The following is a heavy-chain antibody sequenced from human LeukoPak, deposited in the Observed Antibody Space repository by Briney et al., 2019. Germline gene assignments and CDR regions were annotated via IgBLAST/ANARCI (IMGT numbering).Heavy chain of an antibody. V-gene: IGHV7-4-1*02. D-gene: IGHD4-17*01. CDR3: ARDRNDYGVVGADY. CDR1: GYTFTSYA. Sequence: GASVKVSCKASGYTFTSYAMNWVRQAPGQGLEGMGWINTNTGNPTYAQGFTGRFVFSLDTSVSTAYLQISSLKAEDTAVYYCARDRNDYGVVGADYWGQGTLVTVSS. J-gene: IGHJ4*02. CDR2: INTNTGNP.